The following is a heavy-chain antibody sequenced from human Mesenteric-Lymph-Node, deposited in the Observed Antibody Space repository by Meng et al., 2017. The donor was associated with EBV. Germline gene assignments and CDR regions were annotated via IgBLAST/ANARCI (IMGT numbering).Heavy chain of an antibody. CDR3: ARGLHQFDSSGYWYYFDY. CDR1: GGSFSGYY. D-gene: IGHD3-22*01. CDR2: INLSGST. V-gene: IGHV4-34*01. J-gene: IGHJ4*02. Sequence: VELTHGGAGLLAPSETLPLTCEASGGSFSGYYWNWIRQPPGKGLEWIGDINLSGSTNYNPSLKSRVTISVDTSKNQLSLTLSSVTAADTAVYYCARGLHQFDSSGYWYYFDYWGQGTLVTVSS.